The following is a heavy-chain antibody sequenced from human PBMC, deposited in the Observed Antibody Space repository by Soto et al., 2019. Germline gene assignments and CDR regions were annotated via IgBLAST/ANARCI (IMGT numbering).Heavy chain of an antibody. CDR1: GFTFTSSA. D-gene: IGHD3-16*01. CDR2: IVVGSGNT. Sequence: SVKVSCKASGFTFTSSAVQWVRQARGQRLEWIGWIVVGSGNTNYAQKFQERVTITRDMSTSTAYMELSSLRSEDTAVYYCAASPGGWYYYGMDVWGQGTTVTVS. CDR3: AASPGGWYYYGMDV. J-gene: IGHJ6*02. V-gene: IGHV1-58*01.